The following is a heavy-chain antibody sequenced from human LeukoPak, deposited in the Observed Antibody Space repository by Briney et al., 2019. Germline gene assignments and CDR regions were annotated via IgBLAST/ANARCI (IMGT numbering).Heavy chain of an antibody. Sequence: PSETLSLTCAVYGGSFSGYYCSWIRQPPGKGLEWIGEINHSGSTNYNPSLKSRVTISVDTSKNQFSLKLSSVTAADTAVYYCARGRDYVWGSYRTYYYYGMDVWGQRTTVTVSS. CDR3: ARGRDYVWGSYRTYYYYGMDV. D-gene: IGHD3-16*02. J-gene: IGHJ6*02. V-gene: IGHV4-34*01. CDR2: INHSGST. CDR1: GGSFSGYY.